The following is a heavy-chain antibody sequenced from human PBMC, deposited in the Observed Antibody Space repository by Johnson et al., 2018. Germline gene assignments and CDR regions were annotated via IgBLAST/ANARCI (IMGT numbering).Heavy chain of an antibody. CDR3: AKVGGQPSDWFDAFDI. V-gene: IGHV3-9*01. CDR1: GFTFDDYA. CDR2: ISWNSGTI. D-gene: IGHD3-9*01. J-gene: IGHJ3*02. Sequence: VQLVESGGGLVQHGRSLRLSCAASGFTFDDYAMHWVRQAPGKGLEWVSGISWNSGTIGYVDSVKGRFITSRANAKNSLYLQMNSLRIEDTALYYCAKVGGQPSDWFDAFDIWGQGTMVTVST.